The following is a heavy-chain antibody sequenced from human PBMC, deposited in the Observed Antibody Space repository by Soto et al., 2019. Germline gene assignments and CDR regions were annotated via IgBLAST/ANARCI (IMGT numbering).Heavy chain of an antibody. J-gene: IGHJ6*02. V-gene: IGHV3-30-3*01. CDR2: ISYDGSNK. CDR3: ARDYYRFNSGYGFSMDV. CDR1: GFTFSSYA. Sequence: GSLRLSCAASGFTFSSYAMSWVRQAPGKGLEWVAVISYDGSNKYYADSVKGRFTISRDNSKNTLYLQMNSLRAEDTAVYYCARDYYRFNSGYGFSMDVWGQGTXVTVSS. D-gene: IGHD5-12*01.